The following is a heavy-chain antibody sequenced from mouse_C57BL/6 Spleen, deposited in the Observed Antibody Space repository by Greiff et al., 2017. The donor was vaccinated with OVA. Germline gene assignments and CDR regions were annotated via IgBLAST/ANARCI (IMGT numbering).Heavy chain of an antibody. J-gene: IGHJ1*03. D-gene: IGHD1-1*01. CDR2: IDPSDSYT. CDR3: ARGGLLLPDV. V-gene: IGHV1-69*01. Sequence: QVQLKQPGAELVMPGASVKLSCKASGYTFTSYWMHWVKQRPGPGLEWIGEIDPSDSYTNYNQKFKGKSTLTVDKSSSTAYMQLSSLTSEDSAVYYCARGGLLLPDVWGTGTTVTVSS. CDR1: GYTFTSYW.